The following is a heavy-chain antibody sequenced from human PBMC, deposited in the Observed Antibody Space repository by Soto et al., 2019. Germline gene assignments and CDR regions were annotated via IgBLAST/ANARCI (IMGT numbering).Heavy chain of an antibody. CDR3: ARYRKVRGKFDP. V-gene: IGHV4-31*03. CDR1: GGSISSGGYY. Sequence: NPSETLSLTCTVSGGSISSGGYYWSWIRQHPGKGLEWIGYIYYSGSTYYNPSLKSRVTISVDTSKNQFSLKLSSVTAADTAVYYCARYRKVRGKFDPWGQGTLVTVSS. CDR2: IYYSGST. D-gene: IGHD3-10*01. J-gene: IGHJ5*02.